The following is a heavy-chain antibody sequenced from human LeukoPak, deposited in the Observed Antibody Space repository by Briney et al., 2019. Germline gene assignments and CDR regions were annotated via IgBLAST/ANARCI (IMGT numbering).Heavy chain of an antibody. D-gene: IGHD2-15*01. CDR3: ARGADGVSSNSRGWFDP. Sequence: GGSLRLSCAASGFPFSSYAMSWVRQAPGKGLEGVSSISSSSSYIYYADSVRGRFTISRDNAKNSLYMQMNSLRAGDTAVYSCARGADGVSSNSRGWFDPWGQGTLVTVSS. CDR2: ISSSSSYI. J-gene: IGHJ5*02. V-gene: IGHV3-21*01. CDR1: GFPFSSYA.